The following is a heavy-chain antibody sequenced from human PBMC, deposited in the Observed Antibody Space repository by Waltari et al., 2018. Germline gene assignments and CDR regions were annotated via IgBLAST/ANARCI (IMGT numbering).Heavy chain of an antibody. CDR3: AKEVGGYVG. CDR1: GFHITSYG. D-gene: IGHD6-25*01. V-gene: IGHV3-30*02. J-gene: IGHJ4*02. CDR2: IRYDGSNK. Sequence: QVQLVESGGGVVQPGGSLRLSCSAYGFHITSYGIHWVRQAPGKGLEWVAFIRYDGSNKYYADSVKGRFTISRDNSKNTLYLQMNSLRAEDTAVYYCAKEVGGYVGWGQGTLVTVSS.